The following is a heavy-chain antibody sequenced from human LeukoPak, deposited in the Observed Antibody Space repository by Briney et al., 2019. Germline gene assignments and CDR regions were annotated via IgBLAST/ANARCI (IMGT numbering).Heavy chain of an antibody. J-gene: IGHJ5*02. CDR2: IYHSGST. CDR3: ARVPNYGDYSDYWFDP. Sequence: SETLSLTCAVSVGYISSSNWWSWVRQPPGKGLEWIGEIYHSGSTNYNPSLKSRVTISVDKSKNQFSLKLSSVTAADTAVYYCARVPNYGDYSDYWFDPWGQGTLVTVSS. CDR1: VGYISSSNW. V-gene: IGHV4-4*02. D-gene: IGHD4-17*01.